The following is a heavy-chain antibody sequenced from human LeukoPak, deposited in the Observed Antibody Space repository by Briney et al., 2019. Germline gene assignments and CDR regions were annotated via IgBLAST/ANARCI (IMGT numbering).Heavy chain of an antibody. D-gene: IGHD6-13*01. CDR1: GGSISSRSYY. V-gene: IGHV4-39*01. J-gene: IGHJ4*02. Sequence: SETLSLTCTVSGGSISSRSYYWGWIRQPPGKGLEWIGSIYYSGSTYYNPSLKSRVTISVDTSKNQFSLKLSSVTAADTAVYYCASIAAAEFDYWGQGTLVTVSS. CDR2: IYYSGST. CDR3: ASIAAAEFDY.